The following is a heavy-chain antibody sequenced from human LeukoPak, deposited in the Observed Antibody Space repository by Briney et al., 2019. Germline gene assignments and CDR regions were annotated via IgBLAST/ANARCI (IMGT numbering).Heavy chain of an antibody. V-gene: IGHV4-34*01. D-gene: IGHD6-19*01. J-gene: IGHJ2*01. CDR1: GGSFSGYY. CDR2: INHSGST. CDR3: ARYRYSSGWLRYFDL. Sequence: SETLSLTCAVYGGSFSGYYWSWIRQPPGKGLEWIGEINHSGSTNYNPSLKSRVTISVDTSKNQFSLKLSSVTAADTAVYYCARYRYSSGWLRYFDLWGRGTQVTVSS.